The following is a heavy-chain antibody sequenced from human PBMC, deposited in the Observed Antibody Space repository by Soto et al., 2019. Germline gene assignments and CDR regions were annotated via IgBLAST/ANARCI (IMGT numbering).Heavy chain of an antibody. CDR1: GFTFSNYA. J-gene: IGHJ4*02. CDR2: ISGSGGNT. V-gene: IGHV3-23*01. D-gene: IGHD3-22*01. Sequence: GGSLRLSCAASGFTFSNYAMSWVRQAPGKGLEWVSGISGSGGNTFYSDSVKGRFTISRDYSENTLYLQMNSLRAEDTAVYYCAKDYYDSSGPRGFDYWGQGTLVTVSS. CDR3: AKDYYDSSGPRGFDY.